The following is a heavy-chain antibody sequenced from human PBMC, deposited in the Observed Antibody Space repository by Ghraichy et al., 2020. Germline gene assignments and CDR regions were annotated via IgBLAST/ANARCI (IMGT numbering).Heavy chain of an antibody. Sequence: GESLNISCAASGFTFSSYGMTWVRQAPGKGLEWVSGISGSGASTYYADSVKGRFTVSRDKSKNTLYLQMSSLRVDDTAVYYCAKDPGYGDYNAPPDVFDFRGQGTMVTVSS. CDR1: GFTFSSYG. V-gene: IGHV3-23*01. CDR3: AKDPGYGDYNAPPDVFDF. J-gene: IGHJ3*01. D-gene: IGHD4-17*01. CDR2: ISGSGAST.